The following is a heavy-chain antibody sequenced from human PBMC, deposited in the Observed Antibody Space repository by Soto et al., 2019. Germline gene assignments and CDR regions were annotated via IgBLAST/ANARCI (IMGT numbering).Heavy chain of an antibody. D-gene: IGHD1-26*01. J-gene: IGHJ4*02. V-gene: IGHV3-7*03. CDR1: EFTFSNYW. Sequence: LRLSCAASEFTFSNYWMSWVRQAPGKGLEWVANIKEDGSEKYYVDSVKGRFTISRDSAKNSLYLQMDSLRAEDTAVYYCARLRKGGYCDYWGQGSLVTVSS. CDR3: ARLRKGGYCDY. CDR2: IKEDGSEK.